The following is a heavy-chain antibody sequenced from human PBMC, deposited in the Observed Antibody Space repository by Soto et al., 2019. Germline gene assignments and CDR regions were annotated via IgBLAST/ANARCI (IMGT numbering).Heavy chain of an antibody. Sequence: SETLSLTCTVAGGSISSYYGSWIRQPPGKGLEWIGYIYYSGSTNYNPSLKSRVTISVDTSKNQFSLKLSSVTAADTAVYYCARGTTVTEFDYWGQGTLVTVSS. V-gene: IGHV4-59*01. CDR1: GGSISSYY. D-gene: IGHD4-17*01. J-gene: IGHJ4*02. CDR3: ARGTTVTEFDY. CDR2: IYYSGST.